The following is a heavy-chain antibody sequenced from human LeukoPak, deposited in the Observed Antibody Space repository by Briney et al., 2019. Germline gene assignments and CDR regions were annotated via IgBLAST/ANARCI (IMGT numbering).Heavy chain of an antibody. Sequence: SGGSLRLSCAASGFTFSDHIMNWVRQLPGKRLEWVAYVSGSGSTVYYADSVKGRFTIPRDNGKSSLYLQMNSLRVEDAALYYCVRQFASWGQGTLVTVSS. V-gene: IGHV3-48*01. CDR1: GFTFSDHI. CDR3: VRQFAS. CDR2: VSGSGSTV. J-gene: IGHJ4*02.